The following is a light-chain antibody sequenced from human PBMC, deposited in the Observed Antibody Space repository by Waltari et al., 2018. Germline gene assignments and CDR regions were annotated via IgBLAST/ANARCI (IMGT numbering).Light chain of an antibody. CDR1: NSDVGGYNY. J-gene: IGLJ2*01. CDR2: DVT. V-gene: IGLV2-11*01. CDR3: SSYAGSSVA. Sequence: QSALTQPRSVSGSPGQSVTISCSGSNSDVGGYNYVSWYQQHPAKAPKLMISDVTTRPSGVPDRFSGSKSSNTASLTISGLQAEDEADYYCSSYAGSSVAFGGGTKMTVL.